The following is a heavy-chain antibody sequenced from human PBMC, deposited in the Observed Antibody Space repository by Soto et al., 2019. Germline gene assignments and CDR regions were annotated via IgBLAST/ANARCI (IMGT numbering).Heavy chain of an antibody. J-gene: IGHJ4*02. CDR1: GFTFSYYA. V-gene: IGHV3-21*06. Sequence: PVGSLRLSCAASGFTFSYYALHWVRRAPGKGLEWVSSTSGIRDYIRYADSVKGRFTISRDNAKTSLYLQMNSLTAEDTAVYYCAREGVHNYNEYYFDYWGQGTLVTVSS. D-gene: IGHD3-22*01. CDR2: TSGIRDYI. CDR3: AREGVHNYNEYYFDY.